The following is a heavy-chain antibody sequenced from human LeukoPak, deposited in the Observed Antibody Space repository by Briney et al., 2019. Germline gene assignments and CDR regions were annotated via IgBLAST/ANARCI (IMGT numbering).Heavy chain of an antibody. J-gene: IGHJ4*02. CDR1: GFPFSSYG. D-gene: IGHD4-11*01. Sequence: PGGSLRLSCAASGFPFSSYGMHWVRQAPGKGLEWVAFIRDDGSKKYYADSVKGRITISRDNSKNTLYLQMNSLRAEDTAVYYCAKDAGGTVTSLFDYWGQGTLVTVSS. CDR3: AKDAGGTVTSLFDY. V-gene: IGHV3-30*02. CDR2: IRDDGSKK.